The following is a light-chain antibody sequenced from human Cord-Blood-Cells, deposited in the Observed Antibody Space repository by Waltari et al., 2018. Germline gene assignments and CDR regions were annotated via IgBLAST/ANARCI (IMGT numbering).Light chain of an antibody. Sequence: EIVLTQSPATLSLSPGERATLSCRASQSVSSYLAWYQQKPGQAPRLLIYDAPNRATGIPARFSGSGSGTDFTLTISSLEPEDFAVYYCQQRSNWPPGGITFGQGTRLEIK. J-gene: IGKJ5*01. CDR1: QSVSSY. CDR2: DAP. V-gene: IGKV3-11*01. CDR3: QQRSNWPPGGIT.